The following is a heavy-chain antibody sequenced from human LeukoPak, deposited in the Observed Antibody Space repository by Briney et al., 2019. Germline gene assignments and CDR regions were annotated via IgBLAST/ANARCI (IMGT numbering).Heavy chain of an antibody. D-gene: IGHD2-15*01. Sequence: GVSLTRNCSASGFTFSSYPMSWLRQAPGKGLEWVSAIDRSADSTYYADSVKGRFTISRDNSKNTLYLQMNSLRAEDTAVYYCANALKGVAARHWYFDIWGRGTLVTVSS. V-gene: IGHV3-23*01. CDR1: GFTFSSYP. CDR3: ANALKGVAARHWYFDI. J-gene: IGHJ2*01. CDR2: IDRSADST.